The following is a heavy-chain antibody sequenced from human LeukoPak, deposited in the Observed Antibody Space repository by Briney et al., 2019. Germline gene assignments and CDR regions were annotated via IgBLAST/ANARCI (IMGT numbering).Heavy chain of an antibody. CDR1: GFTFSSYS. CDR3: ARGHGGRDTVVIPAAINGMDV. CDR2: ITSSSSIR. V-gene: IGHV3-48*04. D-gene: IGHD2-2*01. J-gene: IGHJ6*02. Sequence: GGSLRLSCVASGFTFSSYSMNWVRQAPGKGLEWVSYITSSSSIRHYADSVKGRFTISRDNAKNSLYLQMNSLGAEDTAVYYCARGHGGRDTVVIPAAINGMDVWGQGTTVTVSS.